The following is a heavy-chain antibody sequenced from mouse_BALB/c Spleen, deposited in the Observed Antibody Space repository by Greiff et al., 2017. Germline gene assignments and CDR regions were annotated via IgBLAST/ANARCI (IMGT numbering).Heavy chain of an antibody. CDR3: ANGGNYQGFAY. Sequence: QVQLKQSGPELVKPGASVKMSCKASGYTFTDYVISWVKQRTGQGLEWIGEIYPGSGSTYYNEKFKGKATLTADKSSNTAYMQLSSLTSEDSAVYFCANGGNYQGFAYWGQGTLVTVSA. V-gene: IGHV1-77*01. D-gene: IGHD2-1*01. J-gene: IGHJ3*01. CDR2: IYPGSGST. CDR1: GYTFTDYV.